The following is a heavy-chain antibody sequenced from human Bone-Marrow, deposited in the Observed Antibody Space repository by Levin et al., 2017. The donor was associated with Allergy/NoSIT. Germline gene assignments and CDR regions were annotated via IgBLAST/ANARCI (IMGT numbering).Heavy chain of an antibody. CDR3: ARDIGYEATFYGLDV. CDR2: IWYSGSHQ. V-gene: IGHV3-33*01. D-gene: IGHD5-12*01. Sequence: LSLTCAASGFTFRSYGMHWVRPAPGKGLEWVAVIWYSGSHQYYADSVKGRFTISRDSSKNTLFLQMNNLTVEDTAVYFCARDIGYEATFYGLDVWGQGTTVTVSS. CDR1: GFTFRSYG. J-gene: IGHJ6*02.